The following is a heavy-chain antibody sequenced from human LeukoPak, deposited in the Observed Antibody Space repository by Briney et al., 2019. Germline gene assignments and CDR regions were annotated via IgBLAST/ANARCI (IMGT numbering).Heavy chain of an antibody. CDR3: ATTGEQWLAPSKNWFDP. CDR2: FDPEDGET. V-gene: IGHV1-24*01. Sequence: ASVKVSCKVSGYTLTELSMHWVRQAPGKGLEWMGGFDPEDGETIYAQRFQGRVTMTEDTSTDTAYMELSSLRSEDTAVYYCATTGEQWLAPSKNWFDPWGQGTPVTVSS. J-gene: IGHJ5*02. CDR1: GYTLTELS. D-gene: IGHD6-19*01.